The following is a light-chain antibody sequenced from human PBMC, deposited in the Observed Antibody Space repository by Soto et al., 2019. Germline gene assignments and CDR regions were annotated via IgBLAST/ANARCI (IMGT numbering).Light chain of an antibody. CDR2: SAS. V-gene: IGKV3-15*01. J-gene: IGKJ2*01. Sequence: EIVMTQSPATLSVSPGERATLSCRASQSVSSNLAWYQQKPGQAPRLLIYSASTRATGIPARFSGSGSGTEFTLTISSLQSEDFAVYYGQQYNHWPPRYTFGQGTKLEIK. CDR1: QSVSSN. CDR3: QQYNHWPPRYT.